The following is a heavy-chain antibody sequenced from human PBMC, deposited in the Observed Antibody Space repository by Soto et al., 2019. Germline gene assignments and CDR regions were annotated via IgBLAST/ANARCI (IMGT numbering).Heavy chain of an antibody. Sequence: PSETLSLTCAVYGGSFSGYYWSWIRQPPGKGLEWIGEINHSGSTNYNPSLKSRVTISVDTSKNQFSLKLSSVTAADTAVYYCARGLTYSNYVLSHYYYYYMDVWGKGTTVT. J-gene: IGHJ6*03. V-gene: IGHV4-34*01. CDR3: ARGLTYSNYVLSHYYYYYMDV. CDR1: GGSFSGYY. CDR2: INHSGST. D-gene: IGHD4-4*01.